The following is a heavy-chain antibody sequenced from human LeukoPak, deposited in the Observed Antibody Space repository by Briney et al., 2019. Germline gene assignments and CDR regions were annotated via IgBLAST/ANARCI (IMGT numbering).Heavy chain of an antibody. CDR3: GREWFDP. J-gene: IGHJ5*02. V-gene: IGHV1-2*02. CDR1: GYTFTSYG. CDR2: ISPYSGGT. Sequence: ASVKVSCKASGYTFTSYGISWVRQAPGQGLEWLGWISPYSGGTTYAQKFQGRVTMTRDTSISTAYMELSRLRSDDTAVYYCGREWFDPWGQGTLVTVSS.